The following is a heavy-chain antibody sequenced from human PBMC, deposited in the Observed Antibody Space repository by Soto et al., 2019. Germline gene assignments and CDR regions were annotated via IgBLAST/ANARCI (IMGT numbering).Heavy chain of an antibody. CDR3: ASESYGGEFDY. CDR2: INAGNGNT. J-gene: IGHJ4*01. Sequence: QVQLVQSGAEEKKPGASVKVSCKASGYTFTSYAMHWVRQAPGQRLEGRGWINAGNGNTKYSQKFQGRVTITRATSASTAYMELSSMRSEDTAVYYCASESYGGEFDYWGHGTLVTVSS. D-gene: IGHD4-17*01. CDR1: GYTFTSYA. V-gene: IGHV1-3*05.